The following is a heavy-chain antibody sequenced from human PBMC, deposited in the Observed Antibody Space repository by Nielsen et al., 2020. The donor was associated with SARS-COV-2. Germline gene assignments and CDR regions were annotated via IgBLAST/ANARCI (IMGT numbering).Heavy chain of an antibody. CDR1: GFTFDDYA. Sequence: GGSLRLSCAASGFTFDDYAMHWVRQAPGKGLEWVSGISWNSGSIGYADSVKGRFTISRDNAKNSLYLQMNSLRAEDTALYYCAKDMATGDRLLHWYFDLWGRGTLVTVSS. CDR3: AKDMATGDRLLHWYFDL. J-gene: IGHJ2*01. D-gene: IGHD7-27*01. V-gene: IGHV3-9*01. CDR2: ISWNSGSI.